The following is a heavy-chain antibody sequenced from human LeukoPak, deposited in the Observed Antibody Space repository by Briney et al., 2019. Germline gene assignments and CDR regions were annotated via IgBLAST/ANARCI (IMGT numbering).Heavy chain of an antibody. V-gene: IGHV1-18*01. Sequence: GASVKVSCKASGYTFTSYGNSWVRQAPGQGLDWMGWISAYNGNTNYAQKLQGRVTMTRDMSTSTVYMELSSLRSEDTAVYYCARDRGLLDSSWYFVGFKSSKSFDYWGQGTLVTVSS. CDR1: GYTFTSYG. D-gene: IGHD6-13*01. CDR3: ARDRGLLDSSWYFVGFKSSKSFDY. CDR2: ISAYNGNT. J-gene: IGHJ4*02.